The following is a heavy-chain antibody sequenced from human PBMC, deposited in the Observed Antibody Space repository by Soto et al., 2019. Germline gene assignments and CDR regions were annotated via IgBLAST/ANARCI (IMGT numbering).Heavy chain of an antibody. CDR3: ARDFGYSSSLRGVIYYYGMDV. D-gene: IGHD6-6*01. CDR1: GYTFTSYY. V-gene: IGHV1-46*01. J-gene: IGHJ6*02. CDR2: INPSGGST. Sequence: QVQLVQSGAEVKKPGASVKVSCKASGYTFTSYYMHWVRQAPGQGLEWMGIINPSGGSTSYAQKFQGRVTMTRDTSTSTVYMELSSLRSEDTAVYYCARDFGYSSSLRGVIYYYGMDVWGQGTTVTVSS.